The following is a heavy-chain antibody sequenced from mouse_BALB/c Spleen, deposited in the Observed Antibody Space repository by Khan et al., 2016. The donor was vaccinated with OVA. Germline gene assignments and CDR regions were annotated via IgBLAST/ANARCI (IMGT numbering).Heavy chain of an antibody. Sequence: QVQLKESGPGLVAPSQSLSITCTVSGFSLTSDGVSWVRQPPEKGLEWLGVIWGDGSTNYHSALRSRLSIRKDNSKSQVFLKLDSLQTDDTATYFCAKLRVFYFDSWGQGTTLTVSS. CDR2: IWGDGST. J-gene: IGHJ2*01. CDR3: AKLRVFYFDS. CDR1: GFSLTSDG. V-gene: IGHV2-3*01.